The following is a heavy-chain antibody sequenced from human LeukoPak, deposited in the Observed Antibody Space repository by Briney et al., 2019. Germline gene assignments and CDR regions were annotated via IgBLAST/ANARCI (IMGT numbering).Heavy chain of an antibody. CDR1: GYTFTSYG. CDR2: ISAYNGNT. D-gene: IGHD3-10*01. J-gene: IGHJ6*02. CDR3: ARDLSDELWFGESLRDYGMDV. V-gene: IGHV1-18*01. Sequence: GASVTLSCTASGYTFTSYGISWVRQAPGHGLEWMGWISAYNGNTNYAQKLQGRVTMTTDTSTSTAYMELRSLRSDDTAVYYCARDLSDELWFGESLRDYGMDVWGQGTTVTVSS.